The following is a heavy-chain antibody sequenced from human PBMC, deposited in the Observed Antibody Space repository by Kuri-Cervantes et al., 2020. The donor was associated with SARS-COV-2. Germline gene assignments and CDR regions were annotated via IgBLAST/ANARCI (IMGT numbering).Heavy chain of an antibody. CDR2: IYYNGST. Sequence: ESLKISCTVSGVSVTTFGSYWTWIRQPPGKGLEWVGYIYYNGSTYYNPSLKSRVTISVDTSKNQFSLKLSSVTAADTAVYYCARHEYSSSWVDYWGQGTLVTVSS. V-gene: IGHV4-39*01. CDR3: ARHEYSSSWVDY. CDR1: GVSVTTFGSY. J-gene: IGHJ4*02. D-gene: IGHD6-13*01.